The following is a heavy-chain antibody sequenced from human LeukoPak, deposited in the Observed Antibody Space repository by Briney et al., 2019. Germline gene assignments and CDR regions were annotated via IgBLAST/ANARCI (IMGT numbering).Heavy chain of an antibody. CDR3: ARQDYGGGYFDY. CDR1: GGSISSSSYY. V-gene: IGHV4-39*01. CDR2: IYYSGST. Sequence: PSETLTLTCTVSGGSISSSSYYWGWIRQPPGKGLEWIGSIYYSGSTYYNPSLKSRVTMSVDTSKNQFSLKLSSVTAADTAVYYCARQDYGGGYFDYWGQGTLVTVSS. D-gene: IGHD4-23*01. J-gene: IGHJ4*02.